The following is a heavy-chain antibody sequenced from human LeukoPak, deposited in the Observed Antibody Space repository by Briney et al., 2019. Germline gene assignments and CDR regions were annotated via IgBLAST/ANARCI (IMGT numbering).Heavy chain of an antibody. CDR2: ISSSSSYI. V-gene: IGHV3-21*01. J-gene: IGHJ4*02. CDR1: GFTFSSYA. Sequence: GGSLRLSCAASGFTFSSYAMSWVRQAPGKGLEWVSSISSSSSYIYYADSVKGRFTISRDNAKNSLYLQMNSLRAEDTAVYYCARDLGYCSSTSCQFDYWGQGTLVTVSS. D-gene: IGHD2-2*01. CDR3: ARDLGYCSSTSCQFDY.